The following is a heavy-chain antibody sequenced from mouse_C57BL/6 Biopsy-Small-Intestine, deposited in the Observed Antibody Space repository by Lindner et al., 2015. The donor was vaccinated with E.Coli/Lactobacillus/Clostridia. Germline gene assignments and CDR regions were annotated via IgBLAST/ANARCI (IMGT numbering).Heavy chain of an antibody. CDR3: ARKGYGGALDY. V-gene: IGHV1-14*01. J-gene: IGHJ2*01. CDR2: INPYNDNT. D-gene: IGHD2-2*01. Sequence: VQLQESGPELVEPGASMKMSCKASGYTFTNYVMHWVRQKPGQGLDWIGYINPYNDNTKSNEKFKGKATLTSDKSSSTSYMELSSLTSEDSAVYYCARKGYGGALDYWGHGTTLTVSS. CDR1: GYTFTNYV.